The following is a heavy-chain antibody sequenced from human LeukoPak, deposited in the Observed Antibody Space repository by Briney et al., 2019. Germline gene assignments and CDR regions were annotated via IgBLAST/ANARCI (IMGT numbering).Heavy chain of an antibody. CDR1: GFTFSSYW. D-gene: IGHD3-22*01. Sequence: SGGSLRLSCAAFGFTFSSYWMSWVRQAPGKGLEWVSAISGSGGSTYYADSVKGRFTISRDNSKNTLYLQMNSLRAEDTAVYYCAKGVGITMIVVAVDYWGQGTLVTVSS. CDR3: AKGVGITMIVVAVDY. CDR2: ISGSGGST. V-gene: IGHV3-23*01. J-gene: IGHJ4*02.